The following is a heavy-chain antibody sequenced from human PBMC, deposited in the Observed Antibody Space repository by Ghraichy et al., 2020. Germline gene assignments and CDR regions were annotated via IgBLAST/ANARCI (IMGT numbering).Heavy chain of an antibody. V-gene: IGHV6-1*01. J-gene: IGHJ4*02. CDR3: ARGGYYGSSGYYYPFDY. Sequence: SQTLSLTCVISGDSVSSNSDAWNWIRQSPSRGLEWLGRTYYRTKWYNEYSVSVKSRISINADTSKNQFSLQLNSVTPEDTAVYYCARGGYYGSSGYYYPFDYWGQGTLVTVSS. CDR1: GDSVSSNSDA. D-gene: IGHD3-22*01. CDR2: TYYRTKWYN.